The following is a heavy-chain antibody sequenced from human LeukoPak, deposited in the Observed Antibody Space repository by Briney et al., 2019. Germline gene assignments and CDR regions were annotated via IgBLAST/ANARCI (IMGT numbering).Heavy chain of an antibody. D-gene: IGHD1-26*01. J-gene: IGHJ3*02. CDR3: ARESGSYNDAFDI. CDR2: ISYDGSNK. V-gene: IGHV3-30-3*01. CDR1: GFTFSSYA. Sequence: GRSLRLSCAASGFTFSSYAIHWVRQAPGKGLEWVAVISYDGSNKYYADSVKGRFTISRDNSKNTMYLQMTSLRAEDTAVYYCARESGSYNDAFDIWGQGTMVTVSS.